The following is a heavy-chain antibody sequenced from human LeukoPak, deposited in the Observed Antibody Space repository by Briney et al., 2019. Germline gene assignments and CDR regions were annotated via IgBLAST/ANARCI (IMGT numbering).Heavy chain of an antibody. J-gene: IGHJ4*02. Sequence: ASVKVSCKASGCTFTSYYIHWVRQAPGQGLEWMGIINPSGGNTNYARKFQGRVTKTRDTSTSTVYMELSSLRSEDTAMYYCAREEDGGYFDYWGQGTVVTVSS. CDR2: INPSGGNT. V-gene: IGHV1-46*01. D-gene: IGHD2-15*01. CDR3: AREEDGGYFDY. CDR1: GCTFTSYY.